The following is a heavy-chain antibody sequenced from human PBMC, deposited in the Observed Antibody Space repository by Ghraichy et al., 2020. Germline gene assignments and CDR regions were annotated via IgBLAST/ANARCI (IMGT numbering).Heavy chain of an antibody. J-gene: IGHJ4*02. D-gene: IGHD1-26*01. CDR3: AKAARIVGATFDY. CDR2: ISGSGGST. Sequence: GGSLRLSCVASGFTFSSYAMSWVRQAPAKGLEWVSAISGSGGSTYYADSVKGRFTISRDNSKNTLYLQMNSLRAEDTAVYYCAKAARIVGATFDYCGQGTLVTVSS. V-gene: IGHV3-23*01. CDR1: GFTFSSYA.